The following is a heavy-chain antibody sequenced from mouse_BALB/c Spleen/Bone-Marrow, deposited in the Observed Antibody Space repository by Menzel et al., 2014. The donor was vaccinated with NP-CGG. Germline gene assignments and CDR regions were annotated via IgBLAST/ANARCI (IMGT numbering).Heavy chain of an antibody. Sequence: EVHLVESGGGSVKLGGSLKLSCAGSGFTFSNYYMSWVRQTPEKRLELVAAINRSGGSTYYPDTVKGRFTISRDDAKNTLYLQMSSLKSEDTALYYCARHGSSYAMDYWGQGTSVTVSS. CDR3: ARHGSSYAMDY. J-gene: IGHJ4*01. D-gene: IGHD1-1*01. CDR2: INRSGGST. CDR1: GFTFSNYY. V-gene: IGHV5-6-2*01.